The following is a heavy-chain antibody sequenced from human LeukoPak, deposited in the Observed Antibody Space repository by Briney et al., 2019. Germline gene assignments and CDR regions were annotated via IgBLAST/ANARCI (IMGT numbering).Heavy chain of an antibody. CDR3: AKRDRTVTHAFDI. Sequence: GGTLRLSCVASGFTFSNYGMSWVRQAPGKGLEWVSAISGSGGTTYYADSVKGRFTISRDNSENTLYLQMNSLRAEDTAAYYCAKRDRTVTHAFDIWGQGTMVTVSS. V-gene: IGHV3-23*01. CDR1: GFTFSNYG. D-gene: IGHD4-17*01. CDR2: ISGSGGTT. J-gene: IGHJ3*02.